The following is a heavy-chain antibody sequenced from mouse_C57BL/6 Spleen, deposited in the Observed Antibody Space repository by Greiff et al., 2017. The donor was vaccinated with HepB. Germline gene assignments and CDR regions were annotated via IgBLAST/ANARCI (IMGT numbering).Heavy chain of an antibody. CDR2: IYPSDSDT. CDR3: AREGAYYGSSFDY. Sequence: QVQLQQPGAELVRPGSSVKLSCKASGYTFTSYWMDWVKQRPGQGLEWIGNIYPSDSDTQYNQKFKDKATLTVDKSSSTAYMQHSSLTSEDSAVYYGAREGAYYGSSFDYWGQGTTLTVSS. J-gene: IGHJ2*01. V-gene: IGHV1-61*01. CDR1: GYTFTSYW. D-gene: IGHD1-1*01.